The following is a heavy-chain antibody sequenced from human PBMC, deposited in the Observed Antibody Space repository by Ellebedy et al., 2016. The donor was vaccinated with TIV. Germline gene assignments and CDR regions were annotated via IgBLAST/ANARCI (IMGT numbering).Heavy chain of an antibody. CDR3: ATVGSYGDYLSPTHAFVI. CDR2: MRQDGGDK. V-gene: IGHV3-7*01. D-gene: IGHD4-17*01. J-gene: IGHJ3*02. CDR1: GFSFRSYW. Sequence: GGSLRLSCVGSGFSFRSYWMSWVRQAPGKGLEWVANMRQDGGDKYYVDSVKGRFTISRDNAKSSLYLQMYSVRAEDTAVYYCATVGSYGDYLSPTHAFVIWGQGTMVTVSS.